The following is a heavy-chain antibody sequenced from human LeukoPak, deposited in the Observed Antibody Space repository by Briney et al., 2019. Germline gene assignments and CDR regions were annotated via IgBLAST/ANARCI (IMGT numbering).Heavy chain of an antibody. CDR2: ISGSGGST. CDR1: GFTFSSYA. CDR3: AKDMGLQRYYFDY. V-gene: IGHV3-23*01. J-gene: IGHJ4*02. Sequence: GGSLRLSCAASGFTFSSYAMSWVRQAPGKGLEWVSAISGSGGSTYYADSVKGRFTISRDNSKNTLYLEMNSLRAEDTAVYYCAKDMGLQRYYFDYWGQGTLVTASS. D-gene: IGHD5-24*01.